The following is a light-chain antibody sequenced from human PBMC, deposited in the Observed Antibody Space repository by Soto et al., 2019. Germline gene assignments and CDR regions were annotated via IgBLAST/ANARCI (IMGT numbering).Light chain of an antibody. CDR2: AAS. CDR1: HGISSY. J-gene: IGKJ1*01. CDR3: QQLNSYPWT. Sequence: IHVTQSPSSLSASVGDRVTITCRASHGISSYLAWYQQRPGKAPKLLIYAASTLQSGVPSRFSGSGSGTDFTLTISALQPEDFTTYYCQQLNSYPWTFGQGTKVDIK. V-gene: IGKV1-9*01.